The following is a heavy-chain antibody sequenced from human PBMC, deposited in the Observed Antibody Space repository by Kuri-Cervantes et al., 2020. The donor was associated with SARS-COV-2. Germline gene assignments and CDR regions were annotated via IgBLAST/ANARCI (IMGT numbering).Heavy chain of an antibody. CDR2: ISGSGATT. V-gene: IGHV3-23*01. J-gene: IGHJ4*02. CDR3: VKDYYGSGINWIFDS. D-gene: IGHD3-10*01. CDR1: GFTFSIYA. Sequence: GGSLRLSCAPSGFTFSIYAMNWVRQDPRKGLEWVSGISGSGATTYYADSVKGRFTISRDNSKDTLYLQMDSLRADDTAVYYCVKDYYGSGINWIFDSWGQGALVTVSS.